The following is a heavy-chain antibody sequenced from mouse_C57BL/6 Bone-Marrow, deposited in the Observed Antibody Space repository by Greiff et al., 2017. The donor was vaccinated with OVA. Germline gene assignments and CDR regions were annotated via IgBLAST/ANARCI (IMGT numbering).Heavy chain of an antibody. CDR2: INPNTGGT. J-gene: IGHJ4*01. D-gene: IGHD2-4*01. CDR1: GYTFTDYY. Sequence: VQLQQSGPELVKPGASVKISCKASGYTFTDYYMNWVKQSHGKSLEWIGDINPNTGGTSYNQKFKGKATLTVYKSSSTAYMELRSLTSEDSAVYYCASPIYYDYEEGGYYAMDYWGQGTSVTVSS. V-gene: IGHV1-26*01. CDR3: ASPIYYDYEEGGYYAMDY.